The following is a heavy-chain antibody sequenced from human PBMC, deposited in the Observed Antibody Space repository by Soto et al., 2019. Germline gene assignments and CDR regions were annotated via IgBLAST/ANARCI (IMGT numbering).Heavy chain of an antibody. Sequence: PWGSLRLSCAASGFTFSSYAMSWVRQAPGKGLEWVSAISGSGGSTYYADSVKGRFTISRDNSKNTLYLQMNSLRVEDTAVYYCAKILQSGYYYVSGVSAFDIWGQGTMVTVSS. CDR1: GFTFSSYA. V-gene: IGHV3-23*01. CDR3: AKILQSGYYYVSGVSAFDI. D-gene: IGHD3-22*01. CDR2: ISGSGGST. J-gene: IGHJ3*02.